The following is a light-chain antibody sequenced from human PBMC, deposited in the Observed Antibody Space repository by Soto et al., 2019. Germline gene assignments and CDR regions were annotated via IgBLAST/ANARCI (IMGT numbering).Light chain of an antibody. CDR3: QQRHMWPIT. V-gene: IGKV3-11*01. Sequence: EVVLTPSPVPLSLSPGERGTLSCRASQSFRGLLAWYQQKPGQAPRLLIYDAYNRATGIPPRFSGSGSGTDFTLTISSLEPEDSAVYYCQQRHMWPITFGQGTRLEIK. CDR2: DAY. J-gene: IGKJ5*01. CDR1: QSFRGL.